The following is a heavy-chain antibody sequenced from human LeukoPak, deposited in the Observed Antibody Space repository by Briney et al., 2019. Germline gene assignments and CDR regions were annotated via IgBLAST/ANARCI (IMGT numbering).Heavy chain of an antibody. J-gene: IGHJ4*02. Sequence: GASVRVSCKASGYTFTTYALNWVRQAPGQGLEWMGWINTNTGNPTYAQGFTGRFVFSLDTSVNTAYLQISSLKAEDTAMYYCARVQGYCGVTSCYPHYWGQGTLVTVSS. V-gene: IGHV7-4-1*02. CDR1: GYTFTTYA. CDR2: INTNTGNP. D-gene: IGHD2-2*01. CDR3: ARVQGYCGVTSCYPHY.